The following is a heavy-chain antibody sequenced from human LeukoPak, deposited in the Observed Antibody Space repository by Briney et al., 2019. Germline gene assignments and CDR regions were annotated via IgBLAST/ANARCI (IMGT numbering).Heavy chain of an antibody. CDR3: ARGDNWNYVPLDY. CDR1: GYTFTGYY. CDR2: INPNSGGT. V-gene: IGHV1-2*02. Sequence: ASVKVSCKASGYTFTGYYMHWVRQAPGQGLEWMGWINPNSGGTNYAQKFQGRVTMTRDTSISTAYMELSRLRSDDTAVYYCARGDNWNYVPLDYWGQGTLVTVSS. J-gene: IGHJ4*02. D-gene: IGHD1-7*01.